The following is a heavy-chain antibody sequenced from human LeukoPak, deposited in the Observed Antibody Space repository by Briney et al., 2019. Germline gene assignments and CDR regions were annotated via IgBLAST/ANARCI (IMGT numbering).Heavy chain of an antibody. CDR2: IIPIFGTA. CDR1: GGTFSSYA. CDR3: ARADPLEWFGPVYYYYMDV. J-gene: IGHJ6*03. D-gene: IGHD3-3*01. V-gene: IGHV1-69*01. Sequence: GSSVEVSCKASGGTFSSYAISWVRQATGQGLEWMGGIIPIFGTANYAKKFQGRVTITADESTSTAYMELSSLRSEDTAVYYCARADPLEWFGPVYYYYMDVWGKGTTVTVSS.